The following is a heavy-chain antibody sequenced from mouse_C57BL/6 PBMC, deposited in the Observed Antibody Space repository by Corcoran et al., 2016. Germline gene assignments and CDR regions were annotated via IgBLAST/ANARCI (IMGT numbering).Heavy chain of an antibody. CDR2: IYWDDDK. J-gene: IGHJ1*03. V-gene: IGHV8-12*01. CDR1: GFTLRTSGMG. Sequence: QVTVKESGPGILQSSQTLSLTCSFSGFTLRTSGMGVSWIRQPSGKGLEWLAHIYWDDDKRFNPSLKSRLTISKGTSRNQVFLKITSVDTADTATYYCARRNYGSRDWYFDVWGTGTTVTVSS. D-gene: IGHD1-1*01. CDR3: ARRNYGSRDWYFDV.